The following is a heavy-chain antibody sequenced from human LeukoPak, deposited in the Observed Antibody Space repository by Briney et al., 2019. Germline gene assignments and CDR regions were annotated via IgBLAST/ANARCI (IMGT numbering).Heavy chain of an antibody. CDR3: ARERYYDSSGYYYNWFDP. Sequence: GASVRVSCKASGGTFSSYAISWVRQAPGQGLEWMGGIIPISGTANYAQKFQGRVTITADESTSTAYMELSSLRSEDTAVYYCARERYYDSSGYYYNWFDPWGQGTLVTVSS. CDR2: IIPISGTA. J-gene: IGHJ5*02. V-gene: IGHV1-69*01. CDR1: GGTFSSYA. D-gene: IGHD3-22*01.